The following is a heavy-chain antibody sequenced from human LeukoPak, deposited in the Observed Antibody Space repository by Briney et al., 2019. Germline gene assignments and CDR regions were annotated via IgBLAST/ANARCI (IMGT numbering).Heavy chain of an antibody. J-gene: IGHJ6*03. V-gene: IGHV3-7*03. D-gene: IGHD6-13*01. CDR1: GFTFSSYW. Sequence: GGSLRLSCAASGFTFSSYWMSWVRQAPGKGLEWVANIKKDGSEKYYVDSVKGRFTISRDNAKTSLYLQMNSLRAEDTALYYCARASSSSWYYYYYYYMDVWGKGTTVTVSS. CDR2: IKKDGSEK. CDR3: ARASSSSWYYYYYYYMDV.